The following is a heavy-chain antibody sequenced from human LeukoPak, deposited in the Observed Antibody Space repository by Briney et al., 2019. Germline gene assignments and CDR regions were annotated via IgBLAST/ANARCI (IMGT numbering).Heavy chain of an antibody. CDR3: ARERIGDDAFDI. CDR2: ISSSGNPI. D-gene: IGHD2-15*01. Sequence: GGSLRLSCVAYGFTFSSYEMNWVRQAPGKGLEWVSYISSSGNPIYYADSVKGRFTISRDNAKNSLYLQMNSLRAEDTALYYCARERIGDDAFDIWGQGTMVTVSS. V-gene: IGHV3-48*03. J-gene: IGHJ3*02. CDR1: GFTFSSYE.